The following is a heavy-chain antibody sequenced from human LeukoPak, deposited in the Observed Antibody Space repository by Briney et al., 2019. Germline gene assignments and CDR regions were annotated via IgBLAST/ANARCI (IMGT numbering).Heavy chain of an antibody. CDR2: IYHSGST. CDR1: GGSISSSNW. Sequence: SETLSLTCAVSGGSISSSNWWSWVRQPPGKGREGIGEIYHSGSTYYNPSLKSRVTISVDTSKNQFSLKLSSVTAADTAVYYCAGTYYPHHGGAFDIWGQGTMVTVSS. CDR3: AGTYYPHHGGAFDI. D-gene: IGHD1-14*01. V-gene: IGHV4-4*02. J-gene: IGHJ3*02.